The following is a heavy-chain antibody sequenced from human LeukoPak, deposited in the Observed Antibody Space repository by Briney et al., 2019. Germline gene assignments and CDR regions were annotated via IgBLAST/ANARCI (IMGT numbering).Heavy chain of an antibody. V-gene: IGHV4-59*08. D-gene: IGHD1-7*01. J-gene: IGHJ5*02. CDR2: IYYSGST. CDR1: GGSISSYY. CDR3: ARGNWNFFDP. Sequence: PSETLSLTCTVSGGSISSYYWSWIRQPPGKGLEWIGYIYYSGSTNYNPSLKSRVTISVDTSKNQFSLKLSSVTAADTAVYYCARGNWNFFDPWGQGTLVTVSS.